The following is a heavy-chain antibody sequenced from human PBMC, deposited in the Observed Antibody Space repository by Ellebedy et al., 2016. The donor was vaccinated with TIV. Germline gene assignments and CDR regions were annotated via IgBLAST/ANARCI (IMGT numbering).Heavy chain of an antibody. D-gene: IGHD3-22*01. CDR3: ARVYDSSGYPDDAFDI. CDR1: GGSFSGYY. J-gene: IGHJ3*02. CDR2: STHGGVT. V-gene: IGHV4-34*01. Sequence: MPAGSLRLSCAVYGGSFSGYYWSWIRQSPEKGLQWIGESTHGGVTIYNPSLKSRVTISVDSSKNQISLRLSSVTAADTAVYYCARVYDSSGYPDDAFDIWGQGTMVTVSS.